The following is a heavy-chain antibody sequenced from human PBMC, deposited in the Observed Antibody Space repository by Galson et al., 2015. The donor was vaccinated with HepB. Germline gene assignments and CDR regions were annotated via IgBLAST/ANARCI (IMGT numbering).Heavy chain of an antibody. CDR3: ARDPYSSSLGGFDY. CDR2: TYYRSKWYN. J-gene: IGHJ4*02. V-gene: IGHV6-1*01. D-gene: IGHD6-6*01. Sequence: CAISGDSVSSNSAAWNWIRQSPSRGLEWLGRTYYRSKWYNDYAVSVKSRITINPDTSKNQFSLQLTSVTAADTAVYYCARDPYSSSLGGFDYWGQGILVTVSS. CDR1: GDSVSSNSAA.